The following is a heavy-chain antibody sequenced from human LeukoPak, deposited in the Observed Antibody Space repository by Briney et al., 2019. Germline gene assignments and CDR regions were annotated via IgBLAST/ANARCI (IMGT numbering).Heavy chain of an antibody. V-gene: IGHV3-48*04. CDR2: ISSSSSTI. CDR3: ARDYDSSGYYRWY. J-gene: IGHJ4*02. D-gene: IGHD3-22*01. CDR1: GFTFSSYS. Sequence: GGSLRLSCAASGFTFSSYSMNWVRQAPGKGLEWVSYISSSSSTIYYADSVKGRFTISRDNAKNSLYLQMNSLRAEDTAVYYCARDYDSSGYYRWYWGQGTLVTVSS.